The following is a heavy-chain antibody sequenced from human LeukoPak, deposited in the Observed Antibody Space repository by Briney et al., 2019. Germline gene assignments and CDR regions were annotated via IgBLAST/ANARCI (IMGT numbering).Heavy chain of an antibody. Sequence: SETLSLTCTVSGGSISSYYWGWIRQPPGKGLEWIGSIYYSGSTYYNPSLKSRVTISVDTSKNQFSLKLSSVTAADTAVYYCARHPYSSSPLRWGQGTLVTVSS. V-gene: IGHV4-39*01. J-gene: IGHJ4*02. CDR2: IYYSGST. CDR1: GGSISSYY. D-gene: IGHD6-13*01. CDR3: ARHPYSSSPLR.